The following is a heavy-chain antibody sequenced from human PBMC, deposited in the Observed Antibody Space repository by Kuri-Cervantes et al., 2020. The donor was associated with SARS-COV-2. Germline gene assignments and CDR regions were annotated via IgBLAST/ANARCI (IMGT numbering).Heavy chain of an antibody. Sequence: ESLKISCAVSGGSVSSGTKFWSWIRQPPGKGLEWIGYIYYSGSTNYNPSLKSRVTISVDTSKNQFSLKLSSVTAADTAVYYCARLGLADGYNFYYYYYGMDVWGQGTTVTVSS. CDR2: IYYSGST. CDR3: ARLGLADGYNFYYYYYGMDV. V-gene: IGHV4-61*01. D-gene: IGHD5-24*01. J-gene: IGHJ6*02. CDR1: GGSVSSGTKF.